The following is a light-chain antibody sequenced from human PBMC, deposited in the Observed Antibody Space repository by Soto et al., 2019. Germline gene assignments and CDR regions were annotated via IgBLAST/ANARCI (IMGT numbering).Light chain of an antibody. Sequence: DIQMTQSPSSLSASVGDRVTMSFRGSQGIRNDLGWYQQKPGKAPKRLIYAASSLQSGVPSRFSGSGSGTEFILTISSLQPEDFATYYCLQHNSDPLWTFGQGTKVDIK. CDR2: AAS. CDR3: LQHNSDPLWT. J-gene: IGKJ1*01. V-gene: IGKV1-17*01. CDR1: QGIRND.